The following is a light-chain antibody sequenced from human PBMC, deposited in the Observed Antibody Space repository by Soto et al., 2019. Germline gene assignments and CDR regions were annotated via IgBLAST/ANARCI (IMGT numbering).Light chain of an antibody. CDR2: DVS. Sequence: QSALTQPASVSGSPGQSITISCTGTSSDVSDYNYVSWYQQHPGKAPKLMIYDVSNRPSGVSNRFSGSKSGNTASLTISGLQAEDEADYYCNSYTTSSTLLVFGGGTKLTVL. CDR1: SSDVSDYNY. CDR3: NSYTTSSTLLV. J-gene: IGLJ3*02. V-gene: IGLV2-14*01.